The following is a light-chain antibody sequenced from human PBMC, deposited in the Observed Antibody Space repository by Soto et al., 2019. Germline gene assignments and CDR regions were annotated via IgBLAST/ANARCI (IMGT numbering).Light chain of an antibody. CDR2: AAS. J-gene: IGKJ1*01. CDR1: QSISSF. Sequence: DLQMTQSPSSLSASVGDRVTITCRASQSISSFLNWYQQKPGKAPKLLIYAASSLRSGVPSRFSGGGSGTDFTLTITSLQPEDFATYYCQQSYSTPQTFGQGTKVEIK. CDR3: QQSYSTPQT. V-gene: IGKV1-39*01.